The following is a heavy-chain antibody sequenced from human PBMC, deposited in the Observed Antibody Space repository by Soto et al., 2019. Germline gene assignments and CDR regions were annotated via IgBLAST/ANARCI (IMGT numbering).Heavy chain of an antibody. CDR3: AKSDCSGGSCYFPFDC. D-gene: IGHD2-15*01. CDR2: ISGSGGRT. J-gene: IGHJ4*02. V-gene: IGHV3-23*01. Sequence: EVQVLESGGGLVQPGGSLRLSCEASGFTFSNYGMSWVRQAPGKGLEWVSSISGSGGRTYYADSVKGRFTISRDNSKNTLYLQTDSLRAEDTAFYYWAKSDCSGGSCYFPFDCWGQGTLVTVSS. CDR1: GFTFSNYG.